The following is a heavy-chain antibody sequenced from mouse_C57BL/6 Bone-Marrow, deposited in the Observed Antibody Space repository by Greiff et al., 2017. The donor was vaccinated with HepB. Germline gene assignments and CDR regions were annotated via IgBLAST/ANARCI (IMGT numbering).Heavy chain of an antibody. V-gene: IGHV1-50*01. CDR3: AREGYYGSSPWFAY. CDR1: GYTFTSYW. CDR2: IDPSDSYT. Sequence: QVHVKQPGAELVKPGASVKLSCKASGYTFTSYWMQWVKQRPGQGLEWIGEIDPSDSYTNYNQKFKGKATLTVDTSSSTAYMQLSSLTSEDSAVYYCAREGYYGSSPWFAYWGQGTLVTVSA. J-gene: IGHJ3*01. D-gene: IGHD1-1*01.